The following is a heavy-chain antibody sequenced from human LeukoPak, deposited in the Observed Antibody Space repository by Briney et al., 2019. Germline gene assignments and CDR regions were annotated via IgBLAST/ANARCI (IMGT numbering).Heavy chain of an antibody. CDR3: VKEVVATIPPL. Sequence: GGSLRLSCEASGFTFSNSWMTWVRQTPGKGLEWVANIKTDGSEKYYVDSVRGRFTISRDNAKNSLYPQMNSLRAEDTAVYYCVKEVVATIPPLWGQGTLVTVSS. V-gene: IGHV3-7*03. CDR1: GFTFSNSW. D-gene: IGHD5-12*01. J-gene: IGHJ4*02. CDR2: IKTDGSEK.